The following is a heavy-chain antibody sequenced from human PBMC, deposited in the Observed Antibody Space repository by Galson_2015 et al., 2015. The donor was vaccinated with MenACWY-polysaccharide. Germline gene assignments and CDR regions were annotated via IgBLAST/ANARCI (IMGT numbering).Heavy chain of an antibody. D-gene: IGHD4-17*01. CDR2: IGGSGGGT. V-gene: IGHV3-23*01. CDR3: ARDQIGGGYGDYAYYYYGMDV. J-gene: IGHJ6*02. Sequence: LRLSCAASGFTFSNYAMNWVRQAPGKGLEWVSGIGGSGGGTYYADSVKGRFTISRDNAKNSLYLQMNSLRAEDTAVYYCARDQIGGGYGDYAYYYYGMDVWGQGTTVTVSS. CDR1: GFTFSNYA.